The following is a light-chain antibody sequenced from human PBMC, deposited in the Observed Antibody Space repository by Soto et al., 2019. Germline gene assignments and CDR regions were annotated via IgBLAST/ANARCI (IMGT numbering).Light chain of an antibody. CDR2: DVS. V-gene: IGLV2-14*01. CDR1: SSDVGGYNY. CDR3: SSYTSSSTLV. J-gene: IGLJ2*01. Sequence: QSALTQPASVSGSPGQSITISCTGTSSDVGGYNYVSWYQQHPGKAPKLMIYDVSNRPSGVSNRFSGSNSSNTASLTISGLQAEDEADYCCSSYTSSSTLVFGGGTKLTVL.